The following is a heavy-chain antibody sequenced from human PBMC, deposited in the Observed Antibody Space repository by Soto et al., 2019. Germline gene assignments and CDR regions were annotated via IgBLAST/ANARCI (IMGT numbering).Heavy chain of an antibody. Sequence: SETLSLTCAVYGGSFSGYYWSWIRQPPGKGLEWIGEINHSGSTNYNPSLKSRVTISVDTSKNQFSLKLSSVTAADTAVYYCARSFPYCTNGVCFGRTTFDYWGQGTLVTVSS. CDR1: GGSFSGYY. CDR2: INHSGST. V-gene: IGHV4-34*01. J-gene: IGHJ4*02. CDR3: ARSFPYCTNGVCFGRTTFDY. D-gene: IGHD2-8*01.